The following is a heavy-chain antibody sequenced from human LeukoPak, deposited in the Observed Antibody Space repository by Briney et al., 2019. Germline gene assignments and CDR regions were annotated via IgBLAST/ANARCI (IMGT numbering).Heavy chain of an antibody. Sequence: SETLSLTCAVYGGSFSGYYWSWVRQPPGKGLEWIGEINHSGSTNYNPSLKSRVTISVDTSKNQFSLKLSSVTAADTAVYYCARVSYYDSSGNRGAFDYWGQGTLVTVSS. V-gene: IGHV4-34*01. CDR2: INHSGST. J-gene: IGHJ4*02. CDR1: GGSFSGYY. CDR3: ARVSYYDSSGNRGAFDY. D-gene: IGHD3-22*01.